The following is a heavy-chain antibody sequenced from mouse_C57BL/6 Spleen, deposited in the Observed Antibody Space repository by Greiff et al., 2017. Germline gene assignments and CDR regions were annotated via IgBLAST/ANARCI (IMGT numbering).Heavy chain of an antibody. CDR2: IYPRSGNT. CDR3: ARGGYDYNRGYDFDY. Sequence: VQLQQSGAELARPGASVKLSCKASGYTFTSYGISWVKQRTGQGLEWIGEIYPRSGNTYYNEKFKGKATLTADKSSSTAYMELRSLTSEDSAVDCGARGGYDYNRGYDFDYWGQGTTVTVSS. J-gene: IGHJ2*01. D-gene: IGHD2-4*01. V-gene: IGHV1-81*01. CDR1: GYTFTSYG.